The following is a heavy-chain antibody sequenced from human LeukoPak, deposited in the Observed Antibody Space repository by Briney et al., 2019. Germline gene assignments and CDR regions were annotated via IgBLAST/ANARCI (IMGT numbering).Heavy chain of an antibody. J-gene: IGHJ4*02. CDR2: INWNGGST. D-gene: IGHD2-15*01. CDR3: ARDPLGVVVAALGFFDY. Sequence: GGSLRLSCAASGFTFDDYGMSWVRHAPGKGLEWVSGINWNGGSTVYADSVKGRFTISRDNAKNSLYLQMNSLRAEDTALYYCARDPLGVVVAALGFFDYWGQGTLVTVSS. V-gene: IGHV3-20*04. CDR1: GFTFDDYG.